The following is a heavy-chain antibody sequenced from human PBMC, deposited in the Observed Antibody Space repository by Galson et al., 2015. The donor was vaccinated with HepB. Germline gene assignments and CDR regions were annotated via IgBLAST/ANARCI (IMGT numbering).Heavy chain of an antibody. CDR2: ISYDGSNK. CDR3: AKGALWGPFDY. CDR1: GFTFSSYG. Sequence: SLRLSCAASGFTFSSYGMHWVRQAPGKGLEWVAVISYDGSNKYYADSVKGRFTISRDNSKDTLYLQMNSLRAEDTAVYYCAKGALWGPFDYWGQGTLVTVSS. J-gene: IGHJ4*02. D-gene: IGHD3-16*01. V-gene: IGHV3-30*18.